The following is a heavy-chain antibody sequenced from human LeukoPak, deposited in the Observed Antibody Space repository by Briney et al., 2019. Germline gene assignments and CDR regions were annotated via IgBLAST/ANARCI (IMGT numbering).Heavy chain of an antibody. D-gene: IGHD4-17*01. V-gene: IGHV3-64*04. CDR1: GFTFSSYA. CDR2: ISSNGGST. J-gene: IGHJ5*02. CDR3: ARDQANYGDYAVGRFDP. Sequence: GGSLRLSCSASGFTFSSYAMHWVRQAPGKGLEYVSAISSNGGSTYYTDSVKGRFTISRDNSKNTLYLQMNSLRAEDTAVYYCARDQANYGDYAVGRFDPWGQGTLVTVSS.